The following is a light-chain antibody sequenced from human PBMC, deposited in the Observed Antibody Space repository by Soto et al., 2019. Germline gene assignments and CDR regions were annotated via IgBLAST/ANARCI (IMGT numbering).Light chain of an antibody. CDR3: GAWDSSLSGGGVV. V-gene: IGLV1-51*01. J-gene: IGLJ3*02. CDR2: DNN. Sequence: SVLTQPPSVSAAPGQKVTISCSGSSSNIGNNYVSWYQQFPGTAPKLLIYDNNKRPSGIPDRFSASKSGTSATLGITGLQTGDEADYYCGAWDSSLSGGGVVFGGGTKLTVL. CDR1: SSNIGNNY.